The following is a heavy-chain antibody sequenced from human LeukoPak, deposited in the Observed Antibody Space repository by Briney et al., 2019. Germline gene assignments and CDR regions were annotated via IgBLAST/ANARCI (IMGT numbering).Heavy chain of an antibody. CDR2: ISYSGST. CDR3: ARGFYSPAY. CDR1: GGSISSHY. V-gene: IGHV4-59*11. D-gene: IGHD4-11*01. Sequence: PSETLSLTCTVSGGSISSHYWSWIRQPPGKGLEWIGYISYSGSTKYNPSLKSRVTMSVDTSKNQFSLKLSSVTAADTAIYYCARGFYSPAYWGQGTLVTVSS. J-gene: IGHJ4*02.